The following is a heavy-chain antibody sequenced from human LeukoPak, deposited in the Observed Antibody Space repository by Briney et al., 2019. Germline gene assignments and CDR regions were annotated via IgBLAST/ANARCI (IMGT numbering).Heavy chain of an antibody. J-gene: IGHJ4*02. V-gene: IGHV3-21*01. D-gene: IGHD1-1*01. CDR2: ISSSSSYI. Sequence: PGGSLRLSCAASGFTFSSYGMNWVRQAPGKGLEWVSSISSSSSYIYYADSVKGRFTISRDNAKNSLYLQMNSLRAEDTAVYYCARDLNGCGTLDYWGQGTLVTVSS. CDR1: GFTFSSYG. CDR3: ARDLNGCGTLDY.